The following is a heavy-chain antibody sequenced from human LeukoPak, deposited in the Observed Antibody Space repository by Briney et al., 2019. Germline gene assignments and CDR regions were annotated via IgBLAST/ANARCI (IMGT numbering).Heavy chain of an antibody. CDR1: GFSFNLYA. CDR2: ISGSGGST. V-gene: IGHV3-23*01. D-gene: IGHD2-2*01. CDR3: ANNIVPAAYHDAFDI. Sequence: GGSLRLSCAASGFSFNLYAMTWVRQPPGKGLEWVSAISGSGGSTYYADSVKGRFTISRDNSKNTLYLQMNSLRAEDTAVYYCANNIVPAAYHDAFDIWGQGTMVTVSS. J-gene: IGHJ3*02.